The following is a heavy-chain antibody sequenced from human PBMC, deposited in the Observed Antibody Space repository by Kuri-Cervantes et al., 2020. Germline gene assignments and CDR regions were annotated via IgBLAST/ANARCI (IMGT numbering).Heavy chain of an antibody. D-gene: IGHD1-1*01. CDR2: IYHIGST. CDR3: AEETATPLRFEY. J-gene: IGHJ4*02. Sequence: GSLRLSCTVSGGSITSSSYYWGWIRQPPGKGLGWIGSIYHIGSTYYNPSLKSRLTISVDTSKNQFSLRLSSVTAADTAVYYCAEETATPLRFEYWGQGTLVTVSS. V-gene: IGHV4-39*01. CDR1: GGSITSSSYY.